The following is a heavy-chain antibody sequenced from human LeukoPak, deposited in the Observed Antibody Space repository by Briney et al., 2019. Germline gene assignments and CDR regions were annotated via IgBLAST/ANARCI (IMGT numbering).Heavy chain of an antibody. D-gene: IGHD2-21*02. CDR2: INPNSGAT. V-gene: IGHV1-2*06. CDR1: GYTFTSYY. CDR3: AKSIEYCGADCYGYFDL. Sequence: ASVKVSCKASGYTFTSYYMHWVRQAPGQGLEWMGRINPNSGATNYAQKFQGRVTMTRDTSISTAYMELTTLRSDDTAVYYCAKSIEYCGADCYGYFDLWGRGTLVTVSS. J-gene: IGHJ2*01.